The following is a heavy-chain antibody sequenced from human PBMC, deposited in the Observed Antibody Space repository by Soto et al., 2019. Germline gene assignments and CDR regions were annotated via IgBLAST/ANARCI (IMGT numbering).Heavy chain of an antibody. CDR2: VSGTADNT. Sequence: GGSLRLSCTASGFTSGIYALNWVRQAPGKGLEWVATVSGTADNTYYADSVKGRFTIFRDNPKNTLYLQMNILEAEDTAVYYCAKHGAMAGRSGYGMDVWGQGTTVTVSS. D-gene: IGHD6-19*01. CDR1: GFTSGIYA. V-gene: IGHV3-23*01. CDR3: AKHGAMAGRSGYGMDV. J-gene: IGHJ6*02.